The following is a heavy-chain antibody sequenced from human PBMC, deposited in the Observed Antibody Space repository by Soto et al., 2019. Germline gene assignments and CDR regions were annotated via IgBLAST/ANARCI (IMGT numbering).Heavy chain of an antibody. Sequence: PGGSLRLSCAASGFTFSSYWMSWVRQAPGKGLEWVANIKQDGSEKYYVDSVKGRFTISRDNAKNSLYLQMNSLRAEDTAVYYCASLDSSGWFWHYFDYWGQGTLVTVSS. CDR1: GFTFSSYW. V-gene: IGHV3-7*03. CDR3: ASLDSSGWFWHYFDY. CDR2: IKQDGSEK. D-gene: IGHD6-19*01. J-gene: IGHJ4*02.